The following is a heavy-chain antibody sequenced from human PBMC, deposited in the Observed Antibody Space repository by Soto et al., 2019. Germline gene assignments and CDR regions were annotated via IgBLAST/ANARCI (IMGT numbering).Heavy chain of an antibody. CDR2: IIPIFGTA. CDR3: AREGTRGYCSSTSCYRDYYYYGMDV. D-gene: IGHD2-2*02. Sequence: SVKVSCKASGGTFSSYAISWVRQAPGQGLEWMGGIIPIFGTANYAQKFQGRVTITADKSTSTAYMELSSLRSEDTAVYYCAREGTRGYCSSTSCYRDYYYYGMDVWG. J-gene: IGHJ6*02. CDR1: GGTFSSYA. V-gene: IGHV1-69*06.